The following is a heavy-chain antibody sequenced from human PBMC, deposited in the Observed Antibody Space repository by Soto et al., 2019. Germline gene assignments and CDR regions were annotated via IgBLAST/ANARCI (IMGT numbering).Heavy chain of an antibody. CDR2: ISNTGGST. CDR3: AKDRLAANFDY. V-gene: IGHV3-23*01. D-gene: IGHD5-18*01. Sequence: EVQLLDSGGGLVQPGGSLRLSCAASGFTFNNYAMNWVRQAPGKGLEWVATISNTGGSTYYADSVKGRFTISRDNSKNTLYLQMNSLRVEDTAVYYCAKDRLAANFDYWGQGTQVTVSS. CDR1: GFTFNNYA. J-gene: IGHJ4*02.